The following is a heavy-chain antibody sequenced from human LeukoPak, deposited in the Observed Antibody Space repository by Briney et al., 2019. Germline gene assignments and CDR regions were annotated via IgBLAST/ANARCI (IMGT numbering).Heavy chain of an antibody. D-gene: IGHD6-13*01. CDR1: GFTFSSAW. J-gene: IGHJ1*01. CDR3: TTAESSSWSEYFQH. V-gene: IGHV3-15*01. CDR2: IKSKTDGGTT. Sequence: GGSLRLSCAASGFTFSSAWMSWVRQAPGKGLEWVGRIKSKTDGGTTDYAAPVKGRFTISRDDSKNTLYLQMNSLKTEDTAVYYCTTAESSSWSEYFQHWGQGTLVTVSS.